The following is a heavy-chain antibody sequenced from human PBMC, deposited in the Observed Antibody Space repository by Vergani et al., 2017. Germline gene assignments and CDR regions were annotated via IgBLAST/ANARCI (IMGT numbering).Heavy chain of an antibody. J-gene: IGHJ4*02. CDR3: ARDRHYYDSSGYYSFDY. D-gene: IGHD3-22*01. Sequence: QVQLVESGGGVVQPGRSLRISCAASGFTFSSYGMHWGRQAPGKGLEWVAVIWYAGSNKYYADSVKGRFTISRDNSKNTLYLQMNSLRAEDTAVYYCARDRHYYDSSGYYSFDYWGQGTLVTVSS. V-gene: IGHV3-33*01. CDR1: GFTFSSYG. CDR2: IWYAGSNK.